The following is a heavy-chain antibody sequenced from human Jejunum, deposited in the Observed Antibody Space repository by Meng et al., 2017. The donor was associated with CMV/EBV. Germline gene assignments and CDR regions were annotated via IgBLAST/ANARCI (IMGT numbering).Heavy chain of an antibody. V-gene: IGHV3-49*02. D-gene: IGHD5-12*01. CDR3: AREADIDARRLNFYGVDV. J-gene: IGHJ6*02. CDR2: IRSNAYGGTT. CDR1: S. Sequence: SMTWVRQAPGKGLEWVGFIRSNAYGGTTEYAASVRGRFTISRDDSSSIAYLQMNSLKAEDTAVYHCAREADIDARRLNFYGVDVWGQGTTVTVSS.